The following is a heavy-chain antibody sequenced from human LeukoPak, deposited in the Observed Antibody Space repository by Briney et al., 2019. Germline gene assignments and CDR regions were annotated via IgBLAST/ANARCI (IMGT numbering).Heavy chain of an antibody. V-gene: IGHV3-66*01. Sequence: GGSLRLSCAASEFSVGSNYMTWVRQAPGKWLEWVSLIYSGGSTYYADSVKGRFTISRDNSKNTLYLQMNSLRAEDTAVYYCARGSSGYHNTGGQGTLVTVSS. CDR1: EFSVGSNY. CDR2: IYSGGST. J-gene: IGHJ4*02. CDR3: ARGSSGYHNT. D-gene: IGHD5-12*01.